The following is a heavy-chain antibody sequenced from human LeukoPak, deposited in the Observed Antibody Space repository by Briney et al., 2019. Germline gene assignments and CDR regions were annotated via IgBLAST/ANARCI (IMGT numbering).Heavy chain of an antibody. CDR1: GFTFSSYS. CDR2: ISSSSSYI. J-gene: IGHJ4*02. CDR3: VRGAPRRWFGESLSGAKYYFDY. V-gene: IGHV3-21*01. Sequence: PGGSLRLSCAASGFTFSSYSMNWVRQAPGKGLEWVSSISSSSSYIYYADSVKGRFTISRDNAKNSLYLQMNTLRAEDTAVYYCVRGAPRRWFGESLSGAKYYFDYWGQGTLVTVSS. D-gene: IGHD3-10*01.